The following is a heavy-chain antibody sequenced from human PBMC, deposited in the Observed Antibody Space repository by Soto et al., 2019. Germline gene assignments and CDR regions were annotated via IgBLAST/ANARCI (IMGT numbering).Heavy chain of an antibody. Sequence: QVQLQESGQGLVKPSQTLSLTCTVSGGSISSGGYYWSWIRQHPGKGLEWIGYIYYSGSTYYNPSLKSRVTISVDTSKNQFSLKLSSVTAADTAVYYCARDIGSGSYYNWFDPWGQGTLVTVSS. J-gene: IGHJ5*02. CDR3: ARDIGSGSYYNWFDP. CDR1: GGSISSGGYY. V-gene: IGHV4-31*03. D-gene: IGHD3-10*01. CDR2: IYYSGST.